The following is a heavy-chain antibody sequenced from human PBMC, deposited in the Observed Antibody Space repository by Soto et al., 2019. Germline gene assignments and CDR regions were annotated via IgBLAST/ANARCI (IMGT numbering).Heavy chain of an antibody. CDR2: IIPTFERP. CDR3: ARGSGWYQYAFDL. CDR1: GGTFSRYA. Sequence: QVQLVQSGAEVKKPGSSVKVSCMASGGTFSRYALSWIRQAPGQGLEWMGGIIPTFERPNYAQRFQGRLTIIADESTSTAYMELSSLRSDDMAVYYGARGSGWYQYAFDLWGQGTMVTVSS. J-gene: IGHJ3*01. D-gene: IGHD6-13*01. V-gene: IGHV1-69*12.